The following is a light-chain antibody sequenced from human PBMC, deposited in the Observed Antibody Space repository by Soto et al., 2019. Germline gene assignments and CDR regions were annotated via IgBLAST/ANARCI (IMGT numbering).Light chain of an antibody. CDR1: QSVSNNY. CDR2: GAS. CDR3: HQRSNWPPT. V-gene: IGKV3D-20*02. Sequence: EIVLTQSPGTLSLSAGERATLSCRASQSVSNNYLAWYQQKPGQAPRLLIYGASNRATGIPDRFSGSGSGTDFTLTISSLQPEDFAVYYCHQRSNWPPTFGGGTKVDIK. J-gene: IGKJ4*01.